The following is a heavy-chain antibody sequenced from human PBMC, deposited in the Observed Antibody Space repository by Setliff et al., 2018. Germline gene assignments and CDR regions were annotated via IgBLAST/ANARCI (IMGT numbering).Heavy chain of an antibody. D-gene: IGHD2-2*01. J-gene: IGHJ4*02. CDR2: IYYSGST. CDR1: GGSISSGSYY. Sequence: SETLSLTCTVSGGSISSGSYYWSWIRQPPGKGLEWIGSIYYSGSTYYNPSLKSRVTISVDTSKNQFSLKLSSVTAADTAVYYCARAKGYCSSTSCRIYYFDYWGQGTLVTVSS. V-gene: IGHV4-39*07. CDR3: ARAKGYCSSTSCRIYYFDY.